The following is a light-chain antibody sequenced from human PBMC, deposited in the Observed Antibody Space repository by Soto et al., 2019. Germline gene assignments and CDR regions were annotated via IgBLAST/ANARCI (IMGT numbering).Light chain of an antibody. CDR3: QQYYNAPFT. Sequence: DIVMTQSPDSLAVSLGERATINCKSSQSVLYSSNNKNYLAWYQQRPGQPPKLLIYWASTRESGVPDRFSGSGYGTDFTLTISSLQAEDVAVYYCQQYYNAPFTFGPGTKVDIK. V-gene: IGKV4-1*01. CDR1: QSVLYSSNNKNY. J-gene: IGKJ3*01. CDR2: WAS.